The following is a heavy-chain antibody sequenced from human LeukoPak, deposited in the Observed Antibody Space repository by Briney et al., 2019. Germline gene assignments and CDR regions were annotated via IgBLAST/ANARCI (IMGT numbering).Heavy chain of an antibody. J-gene: IGHJ4*02. CDR2: ISGSGGST. V-gene: IGHV3-23*01. Sequence: PGGSLRLSCAPSGLTFSSYAMSWVRQAPGKGLEWVSAISGSGGSTYYADSVKGRFTISRDNSKNTLYLQMNSLRAEDTAVYYCAKAMTTVTTKAPNFDYWGQGTLVTVSS. CDR1: GLTFSSYA. CDR3: AKAMTTVTTKAPNFDY. D-gene: IGHD4-17*01.